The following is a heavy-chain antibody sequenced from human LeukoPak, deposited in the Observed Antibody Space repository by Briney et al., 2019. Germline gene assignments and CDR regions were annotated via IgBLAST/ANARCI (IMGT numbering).Heavy chain of an antibody. J-gene: IGHJ4*02. CDR2: ISSSGSTI. CDR1: GFTFSSYE. CDR3: TRVEWADEGIYY. V-gene: IGHV3-48*03. D-gene: IGHD2-8*01. Sequence: GGSLRLSCAASGFTFSSYEMNWVRQAPGKGLEWVSYISSSGSTIYYADSVKGRFTISRDNAKNSLYLQMNSLRAEDTAVYYCTRVEWADEGIYYWGQGTLVTVSS.